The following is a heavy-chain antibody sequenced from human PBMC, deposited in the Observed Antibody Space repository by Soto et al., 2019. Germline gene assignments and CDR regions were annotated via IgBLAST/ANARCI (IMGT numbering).Heavy chain of an antibody. D-gene: IGHD3-10*01. CDR2: INHSGST. J-gene: IGHJ4*02. V-gene: IGHV4-34*01. CDR1: GGSFGGYY. Sequence: SETLSLTCAVYGGSFGGYYWSWIRQPPGKGLEWIGEINHSGSTNYNPSLKSRVTISVDTSKNQFSLKLSSVTAADTAVYYCARRSGSRPFDYWGQGTLVTVSS. CDR3: ARRSGSRPFDY.